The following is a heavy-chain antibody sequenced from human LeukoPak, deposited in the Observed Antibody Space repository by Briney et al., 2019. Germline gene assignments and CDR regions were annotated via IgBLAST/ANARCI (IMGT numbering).Heavy chain of an antibody. CDR3: AASFRVTGTTNYY. D-gene: IGHD1-20*01. J-gene: IGHJ4*02. CDR2: ISDDGKKT. CDR1: GFTFTSHW. V-gene: IGHV3-74*01. Sequence: GGSLRLSCAESGFTFTSHWMHWVRQAQGKGLVWVSHISDDGKKTNYADSVKGRFTISRDVAKNTLHLQMDSLRVEDTAVYYCAASFRVTGTTNYYWGQGTMVTVSS.